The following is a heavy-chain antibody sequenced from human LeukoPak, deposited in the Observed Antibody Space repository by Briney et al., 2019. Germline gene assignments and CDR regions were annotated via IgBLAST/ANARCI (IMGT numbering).Heavy chain of an antibody. J-gene: IGHJ3*02. V-gene: IGHV4-30-4*01. CDR3: ARTYGSGSFDAFHI. CDR1: GGSISSGDYY. CDR2: IYYSGST. Sequence: SETLSLTCTVSGGSISSGDYYWSWIRQPPGKGLEWIAYIYYSGSTYYNPSLESRVTISVDTSKNHFSLNLSSVTAADTAVYYCARTYGSGSFDAFHIWGQGTMVTVSS. D-gene: IGHD3-10*01.